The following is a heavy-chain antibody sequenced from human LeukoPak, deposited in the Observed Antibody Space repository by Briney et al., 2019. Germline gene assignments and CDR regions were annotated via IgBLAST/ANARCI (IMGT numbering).Heavy chain of an antibody. Sequence: SQTLSLTCTVSGGSISSGGYYWSWIRQHPGKGLEWIGYIYYSGSTYYNPSLKSRVTISVGTSKNQFSLKLSSVTAADTAVYYCARGYGDSPYFDYWGQGTLVTVSS. CDR3: ARGYGDSPYFDY. D-gene: IGHD4-17*01. J-gene: IGHJ4*02. CDR1: GGSISSGGYY. V-gene: IGHV4-31*03. CDR2: IYYSGST.